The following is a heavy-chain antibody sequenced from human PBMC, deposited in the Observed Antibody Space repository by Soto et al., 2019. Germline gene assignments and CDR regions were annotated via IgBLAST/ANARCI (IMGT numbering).Heavy chain of an antibody. Sequence: QVQLVESGGGVVQPGRSLRLSCAASGFTFSSYGMHWVRQAPGKGLEWVAVIWYDGSNKYYADSVKGRFTISRDNSKNTLYLQMNSLRAEDTAVYYCARDPTVTTWLTVEYDAFDIWGQGTMVTVSS. CDR3: ARDPTVTTWLTVEYDAFDI. J-gene: IGHJ3*02. V-gene: IGHV3-33*01. D-gene: IGHD4-17*01. CDR2: IWYDGSNK. CDR1: GFTFSSYG.